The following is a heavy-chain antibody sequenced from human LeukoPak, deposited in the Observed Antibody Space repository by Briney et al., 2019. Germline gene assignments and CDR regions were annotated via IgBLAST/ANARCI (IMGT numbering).Heavy chain of an antibody. CDR3: VRNWDY. Sequence: PSETLSLTCSVSGDFITNRYWSWVRQSAGKGLEWIGRISTRGNTNYNPSLKSRVTMLVDTSNKHFSLKLTSVTAADTAVYYCVRNWDYWGQGTLVTVSS. CDR1: GDFITNRY. J-gene: IGHJ4*02. D-gene: IGHD1-1*01. CDR2: ISTRGNT. V-gene: IGHV4-4*07.